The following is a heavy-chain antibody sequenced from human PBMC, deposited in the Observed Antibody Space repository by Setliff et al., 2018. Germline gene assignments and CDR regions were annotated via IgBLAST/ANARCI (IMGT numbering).Heavy chain of an antibody. V-gene: IGHV1-18*01. CDR2: ISPYSGKT. Sequence: ASVKVSCKTSGYNFITLGINWVRQAPGQGLEWVGWISPYSGKTDYAQKFQGGVIMTIDSATTTAYMELKTLRSDDTAVYYCARGRGPDIVVTIPGDYWGQGTQVTVSS. CDR3: ARGRGPDIVVTIPGDY. CDR1: GYNFITLG. J-gene: IGHJ4*02. D-gene: IGHD2-15*01.